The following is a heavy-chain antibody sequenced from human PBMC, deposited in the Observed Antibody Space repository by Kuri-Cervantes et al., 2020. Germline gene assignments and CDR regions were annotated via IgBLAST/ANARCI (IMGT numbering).Heavy chain of an antibody. V-gene: IGHV1-8*01. CDR2: MNPNSGNT. CDR3: ARGRMVRGAKPLFWFDP. Sequence: ASVKVSCKASGYTFTSYDINWVRQATGQGLEWMGWMNPNSGNTGYAQKFQGRVTMTRNTSISTAYMELSSLRSEDTAVYYRARGRMVRGAKPLFWFDPWGQGTLVTVSS. J-gene: IGHJ5*02. D-gene: IGHD3-10*01. CDR1: GYTFTSYD.